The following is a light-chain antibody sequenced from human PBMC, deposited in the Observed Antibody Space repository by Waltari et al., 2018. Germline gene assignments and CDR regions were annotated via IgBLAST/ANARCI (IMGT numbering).Light chain of an antibody. Sequence: QSALTQPRSVSGSPGQSVTISCTGTSSYVGGYNYVPWYQQHPGKAPKLMIYDVNKRPSGVPDRFSGSKSGNTASLTISGLQAEDEADYYCCSYAGSYVVFGGGTKLTVL. CDR2: DVN. V-gene: IGLV2-11*01. CDR1: SSYVGGYNY. J-gene: IGLJ2*01. CDR3: CSYAGSYVV.